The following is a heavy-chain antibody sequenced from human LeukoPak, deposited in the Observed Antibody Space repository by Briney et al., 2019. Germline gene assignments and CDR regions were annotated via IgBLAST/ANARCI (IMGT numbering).Heavy chain of an antibody. CDR1: GYTFDSYA. CDR2: ISYDGSNE. V-gene: IGHV3-30*18. Sequence: GSPRLSCAASGYTFDSYAMHWVRQAPGKGLEWVAVISYDGSNEYYADSVKGRFTISRDNSKNTLYLQMNSLRVEDSAVYYCAKDIAAAGTAYYYYMDVWGKGTTVTVSS. D-gene: IGHD6-13*01. CDR3: AKDIAAAGTAYYYYMDV. J-gene: IGHJ6*03.